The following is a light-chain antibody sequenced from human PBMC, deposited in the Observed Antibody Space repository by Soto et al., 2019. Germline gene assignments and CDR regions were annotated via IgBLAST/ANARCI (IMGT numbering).Light chain of an antibody. CDR3: QKYGSSPIT. Sequence: EIVLTHSPGTLSLSPGERATLSCRASQSLSGNYLAWYQQKPGQAPRIXIFGASSRATGIPDRLSGSGSATDLNLTISRLEPEDFALYYCQKYGSSPITFGQGTRLEIK. V-gene: IGKV3-20*01. CDR2: GAS. J-gene: IGKJ5*01. CDR1: QSLSGNY.